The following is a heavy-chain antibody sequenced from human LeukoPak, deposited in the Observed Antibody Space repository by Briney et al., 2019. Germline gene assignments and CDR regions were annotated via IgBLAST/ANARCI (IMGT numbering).Heavy chain of an antibody. V-gene: IGHV4-34*01. D-gene: IGHD2-2*01. Sequence: PSETLSLTCAVYGGSFSGYYWSWIRQPPGKGLEWIGEINHSGSTNYNPSLKSRVTISVDTSKNQFSLKLSSVTAADTAVYYCAGFGHCSSTSCPRYYYGMDVRGQGTTVTVSS. CDR1: GGSFSGYY. CDR2: INHSGST. CDR3: AGFGHCSSTSCPRYYYGMDV. J-gene: IGHJ6*02.